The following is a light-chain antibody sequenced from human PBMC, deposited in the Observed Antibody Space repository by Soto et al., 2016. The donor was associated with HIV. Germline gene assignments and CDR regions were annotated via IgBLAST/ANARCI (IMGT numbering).Light chain of an antibody. CDR1: NIGSQD. Sequence: SYVLTQPSSVSVAPGKAATITCGGKNIGSQDIHWYQQKPGQAPVLVVHDDRARPSGIPDRFSGSHSGDTATLTISRVEVGDEADYYCQVWDSRSDGLFGGGTRADRP. J-gene: IGLJ2*01. V-gene: IGLV3-21*03. CDR2: DDR. CDR3: QVWDSRSDGL.